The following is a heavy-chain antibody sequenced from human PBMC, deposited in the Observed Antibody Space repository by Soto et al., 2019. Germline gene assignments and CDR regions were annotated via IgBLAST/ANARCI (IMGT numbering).Heavy chain of an antibody. CDR2: IIPIFGTA. Sequence: SVPVSCQASRGTFLSYAISWVRQAPGQGLAWMGGIIPIFGTANYAQKFQGRVTITADESTSTAYMELSSLRSEHTAVYYFAIEHPGNYYGAGKYFDYWGQGTLVTVSS. CDR1: RGTFLSYA. J-gene: IGHJ4*02. CDR3: AIEHPGNYYGAGKYFDY. D-gene: IGHD3-10*01. V-gene: IGHV1-69*13.